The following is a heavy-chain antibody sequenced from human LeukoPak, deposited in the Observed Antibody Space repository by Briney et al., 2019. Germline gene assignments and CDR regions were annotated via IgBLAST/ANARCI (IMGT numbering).Heavy chain of an antibody. J-gene: IGHJ4*02. Sequence: PSGGSLRLSCAASGFTFDDYAMHWVRQAPGKGLEWVSGISWNSGSIVYADSVRGRFTISRDNAKNSLYLQMNILRAEDTALYYCAKDNGRAPYTYDTSGYYDYWGQGTLVTVSS. CDR1: GFTFDDYA. CDR3: AKDNGRAPYTYDTSGYYDY. D-gene: IGHD3-22*01. V-gene: IGHV3-9*01. CDR2: ISWNSGSI.